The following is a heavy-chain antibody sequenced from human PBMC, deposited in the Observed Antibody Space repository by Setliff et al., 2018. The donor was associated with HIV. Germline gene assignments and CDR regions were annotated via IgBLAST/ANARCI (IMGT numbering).Heavy chain of an antibody. CDR2: ISAYSGNT. J-gene: IGHJ4*02. CDR3: ARHPSGWYGDYFFDY. V-gene: IGHV1-18*03. CDR1: GYTFTSYA. Sequence: ASVKVSCKASGYTFTSYAISWVRQAPGQGLEWMGWISAYSGNTHYAQRLQDRVTMTTDTSTSTAYMDLRSLRSDDMAVYYCARHPSGWYGDYFFDYWGQGTWVTVS. D-gene: IGHD4-17*01.